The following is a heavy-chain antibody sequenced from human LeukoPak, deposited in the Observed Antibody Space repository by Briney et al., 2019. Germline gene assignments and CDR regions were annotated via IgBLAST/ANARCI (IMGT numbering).Heavy chain of an antibody. D-gene: IGHD3-10*01. J-gene: IGHJ4*02. CDR3: AKVAHYYYGSESYYFFEH. CDR2: IQGDGKKE. Sequence: GGSLRLSCEASGFTFTKFWMSWVRQAPGKGLEWVANIQGDGKKENYVDSVRGRFTISRDNAKNSIYLQMNSLRVEDTATYYCAKVAHYYYGSESYYFFEHWGQGTPVTASS. CDR1: GFTFTKFW. V-gene: IGHV3-7*01.